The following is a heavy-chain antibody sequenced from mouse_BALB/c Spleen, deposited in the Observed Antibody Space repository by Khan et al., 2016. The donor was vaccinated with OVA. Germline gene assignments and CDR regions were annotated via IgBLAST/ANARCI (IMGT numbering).Heavy chain of an antibody. CDR2: IDPENGNT. V-gene: IGHV14-1*02. CDR3: TRDGYSPWFAY. Sequence: VQLKQSGAELVRPGALVKLSCKASGFNIKDYYMHWVKQRPEQGLVWIGRIDPENGNTIYDPKFQGKASITSDTSSNTAYLQLSSLTSEDTAVDYCTRDGYSPWFAYWGQGTLVTASA. D-gene: IGHD2-3*01. CDR1: GFNIKDYY. J-gene: IGHJ3*01.